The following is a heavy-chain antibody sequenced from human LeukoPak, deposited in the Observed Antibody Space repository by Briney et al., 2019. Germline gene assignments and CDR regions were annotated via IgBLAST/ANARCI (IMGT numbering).Heavy chain of an antibody. CDR2: IYYSGST. J-gene: IGHJ4*02. CDR3: ARDRGHSSGSNFDY. V-gene: IGHV4-59*01. Sequence: PSETLSLTCTVSGGSISSCYWSWIRQPPGKGLEWIGYIYYSGSTNYNPSLKSRVTISVDTSKNQFSLKLSSVTAADTAVYYCARDRGHSSGSNFDYWGQGTLVTVSS. D-gene: IGHD3-22*01. CDR1: GGSISSCY.